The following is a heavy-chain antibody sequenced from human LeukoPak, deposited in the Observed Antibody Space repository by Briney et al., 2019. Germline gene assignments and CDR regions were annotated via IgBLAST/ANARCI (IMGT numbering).Heavy chain of an antibody. CDR1: GGTFSSYA. CDR3: ARGDIVVVPAARSDALDI. Sequence: ASVKVSCKASGGTFSSYAISWVRQAPGQGLEWMGGIITIFGTANYAQKFQGRVTITTDESTSTAYMELSSLRSEDTAVYYCARGDIVVVPAARSDALDIWGQGTMVTVSS. V-gene: IGHV1-69*05. J-gene: IGHJ3*02. D-gene: IGHD2-2*01. CDR2: IITIFGTA.